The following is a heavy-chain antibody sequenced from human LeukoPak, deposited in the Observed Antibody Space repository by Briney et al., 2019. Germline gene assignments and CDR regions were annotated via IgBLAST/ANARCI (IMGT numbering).Heavy chain of an antibody. D-gene: IGHD3-22*01. J-gene: IGHJ4*02. CDR3: ARAEGYYDSSGYRGGSASVSY. Sequence: PSETLSLTCTVSGGSISSYYWSWIRQPPGKGLEWIGYIYYSGSTNYNPSLKSRVTISVDTSKNQFSLKLSSVTAADTAVYFCARAEGYYDSSGYRGGSASVSYWGQGTLVTVSS. CDR2: IYYSGST. CDR1: GGSISSYY. V-gene: IGHV4-59*12.